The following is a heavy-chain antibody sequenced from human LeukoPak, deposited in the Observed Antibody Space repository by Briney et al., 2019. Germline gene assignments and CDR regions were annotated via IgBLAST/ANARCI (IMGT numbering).Heavy chain of an antibody. CDR2: ISVYNGNT. Sequence: GASVKVSCKASGYTFTSYGISWVRQAPGQGLEWMGWISVYNGNTNYAQKLQGRVTMTTDTSTSTAYMELRSLKSDDTAVYYCARAAYRGDHDYWGQGTLVTVSS. CDR1: GYTFTSYG. J-gene: IGHJ4*02. D-gene: IGHD2-21*02. V-gene: IGHV1-18*01. CDR3: ARAAYRGDHDY.